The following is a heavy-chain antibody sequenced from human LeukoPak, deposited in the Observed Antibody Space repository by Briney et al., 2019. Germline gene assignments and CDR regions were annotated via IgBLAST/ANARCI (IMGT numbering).Heavy chain of an antibody. CDR1: GFTFSSYW. D-gene: IGHD3-22*01. CDR2: IKKDGSEK. J-gene: IGHJ4*02. V-gene: IGHV3-7*01. CDR3: ARGSGYYTIYFDY. Sequence: GGSLRLSCAASGFTFSSYWMSWVRQAPGKGLEWVANIKKDGSEKYFVDSVKGRFTISRDNAENSLYLQMNCLRAEDTAVYYCARGSGYYTIYFDYWGQGALVTVSS.